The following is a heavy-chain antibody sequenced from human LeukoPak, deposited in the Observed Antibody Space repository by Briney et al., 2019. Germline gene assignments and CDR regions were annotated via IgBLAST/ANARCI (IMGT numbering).Heavy chain of an antibody. J-gene: IGHJ5*02. CDR3: ARDVEDIVVVVAATIWFDP. CDR2: INPNSGGT. V-gene: IGHV1-2*02. Sequence: ASVKVSCKASGYTFTSYYMHWVRQAPGQGLEWMGWINPNSGGTNYAQKFQGRVTMTRDTSISTAYMELSRLRSDDTAVYYCARDVEDIVVVVAATIWFDPWGQGTLVTVSS. CDR1: GYTFTSYY. D-gene: IGHD2-15*01.